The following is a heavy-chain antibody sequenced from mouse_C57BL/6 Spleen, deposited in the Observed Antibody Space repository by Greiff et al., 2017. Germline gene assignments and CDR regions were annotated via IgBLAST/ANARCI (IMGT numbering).Heavy chain of an antibody. J-gene: IGHJ1*03. V-gene: IGHV7-3*01. CDR1: GFTFTDYY. Sequence: EVMLVESGGGLVQPGGSLSLSCAASGFTFTDYYMSWVRQPPGKGLEWLGFISNKDNGYTTEYNASVKGRFTISRDHSQSILYLQMNALIAEDSATYDCARYNEGDWYFDVWGTGTTVTVSS. CDR2: ISNKDNGYTT. CDR3: ARYNEGDWYFDV.